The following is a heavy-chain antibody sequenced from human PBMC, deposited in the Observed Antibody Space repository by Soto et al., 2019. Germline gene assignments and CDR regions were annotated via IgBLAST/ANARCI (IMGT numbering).Heavy chain of an antibody. CDR1: GGTFSSYA. J-gene: IGHJ5*02. CDR2: IIPIFGTA. D-gene: IGHD3-22*01. Sequence: WASVKVSCKASGGTFSSYAISWVRQAPGQGLEWMGGIIPIFGTANYAQKFQGRVTITADESTSTAYMELSSLRSEDTGVYYCARDEYYSDSSGYYYSNWFDPWGQGTLVTVSS. V-gene: IGHV1-69*13. CDR3: ARDEYYSDSSGYYYSNWFDP.